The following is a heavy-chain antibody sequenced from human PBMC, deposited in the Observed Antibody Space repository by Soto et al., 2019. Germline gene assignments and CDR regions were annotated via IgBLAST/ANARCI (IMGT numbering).Heavy chain of an antibody. CDR3: ARDPGYCSGGSCYSGGNY. CDR1: GGTFSSYA. CDR2: IIPIFGTA. D-gene: IGHD2-15*01. Sequence: QVQLVQSGAEVKKPGSSVKVSCKASGGTFSSYAISWVRQAPGQGLEWMGGIIPIFGTANYAQKFQGRVTITADESTSTAYMERSSLRSEDTAVYYCARDPGYCSGGSCYSGGNYRGQGTLVTVSS. J-gene: IGHJ4*02. V-gene: IGHV1-69*01.